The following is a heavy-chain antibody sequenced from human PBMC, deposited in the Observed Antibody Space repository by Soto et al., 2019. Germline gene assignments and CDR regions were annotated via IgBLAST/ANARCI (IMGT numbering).Heavy chain of an antibody. CDR1: GYTLTELS. CDR3: ATPGITGIQFDY. V-gene: IGHV1-24*01. Sequence: ASVKVSCKVSGYTLTELSMHWVRQAPGKGLEWMGGFDPEDGETIYAQKFQGRVTMTEDTSTDTAYMELSSLRSEDTAVYYCATPGITGIQFDYWGQGTRVTVSS. J-gene: IGHJ4*02. CDR2: FDPEDGET. D-gene: IGHD1-20*01.